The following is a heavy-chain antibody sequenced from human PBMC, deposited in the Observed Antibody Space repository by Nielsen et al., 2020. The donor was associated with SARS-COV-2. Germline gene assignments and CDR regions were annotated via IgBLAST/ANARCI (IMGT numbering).Heavy chain of an antibody. Sequence: GESLKISCAASGFTFDDYAMHWVRQAPGKGLEWVAVISYDGSNKYYADSVKGRFTISRDNSKNTLYLQMNSLRAEDTALYYCAKVFGIYSDAFDIWGQGTMVTVSS. J-gene: IGHJ3*02. V-gene: IGHV3-30*18. D-gene: IGHD3-10*02. CDR2: ISYDGSNK. CDR3: AKVFGIYSDAFDI. CDR1: GFTFDDYA.